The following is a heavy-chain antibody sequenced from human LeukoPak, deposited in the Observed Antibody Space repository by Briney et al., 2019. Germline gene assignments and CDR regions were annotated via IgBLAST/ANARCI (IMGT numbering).Heavy chain of an antibody. J-gene: IGHJ4*02. CDR2: ISAYNGNT. CDR1: GYTFTSYG. D-gene: IGHD3-10*01. CDR3: ARDGPTMVRGVSPPCPDY. Sequence: ASVKVSCNASGYTFTSYGISWVRQAPGQGLEWMGWISAYNGNTNYAQKLQGRVTMTTDTATSTAYMELRSLRSDDTAVYYCARDGPTMVRGVSPPCPDYWGQGTLVTVSS. V-gene: IGHV1-18*01.